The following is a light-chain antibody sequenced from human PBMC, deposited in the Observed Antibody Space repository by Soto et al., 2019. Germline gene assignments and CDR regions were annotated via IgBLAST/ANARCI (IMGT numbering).Light chain of an antibody. CDR3: SSYTSRSTRV. CDR2: DVS. J-gene: IGLJ1*01. V-gene: IGLV2-14*01. Sequence: QSALTQPASVSGSPGQSITISCTGTSSDVGGYNYVSWYQQHPGKAPKLMIYDVSNRPSGVSNRFSGSKSGNTASLTISGLKAEDESNYYCSSYTSRSTRVFGPGTKLTFL. CDR1: SSDVGGYNY.